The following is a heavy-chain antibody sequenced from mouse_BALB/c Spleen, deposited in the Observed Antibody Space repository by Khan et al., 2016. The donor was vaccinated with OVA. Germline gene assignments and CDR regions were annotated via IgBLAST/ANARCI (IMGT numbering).Heavy chain of an antibody. V-gene: IGHV2-6-7*01. J-gene: IGHJ3*01. Sequence: QVQLKESGPGLVAPSQNLSITCTVSGFSLTGYGVNWVRQPPGKGLEWLGMIWGDGSTDYNSALKSRLSISKDNSKSQVFLKMNSLQTDDTARYYCARDLRLGGFAYWGQGTLVTVSA. CDR3: ARDLRLGGFAY. CDR2: IWGDGST. CDR1: GFSLTGYG. D-gene: IGHD1-2*01.